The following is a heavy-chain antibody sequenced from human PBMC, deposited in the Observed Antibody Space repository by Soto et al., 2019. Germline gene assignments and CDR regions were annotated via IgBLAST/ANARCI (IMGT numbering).Heavy chain of an antibody. J-gene: IGHJ6*04. CDR2: ISAYNGNT. CDR1: GYTFTSYG. D-gene: IGHD5-18*01. Sequence: ASVKVSCKASGYTFTSYGISWVRQAPGQGLEWMGWISAYNGNTNYAQKLQGRVTMTTDTSTSTAYMELRSLRSDDTAVYYCARERVLPIQPRQEEYYYYGRAVWGK. CDR3: ARERVLPIQPRQEEYYYYGRAV. V-gene: IGHV1-18*04.